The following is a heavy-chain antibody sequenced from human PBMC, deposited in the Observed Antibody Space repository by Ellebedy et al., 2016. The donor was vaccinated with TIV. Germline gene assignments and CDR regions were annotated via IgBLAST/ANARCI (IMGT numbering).Heavy chain of an antibody. CDR3: ARDVRAVSYGDRDYYFDY. CDR1: GGSISSGGYY. Sequence: SETLSLXXTVSGGSISSGGYYWSWIRQHPGKGLEWIGYIYYSGSTYYNPSLKSRVTISVDTSKNQFSLKLSSVTAADTAVYYCARDVRAVSYGDRDYYFDYWGQGTLVTVSS. CDR2: IYYSGST. V-gene: IGHV4-31*03. J-gene: IGHJ4*02. D-gene: IGHD4-17*01.